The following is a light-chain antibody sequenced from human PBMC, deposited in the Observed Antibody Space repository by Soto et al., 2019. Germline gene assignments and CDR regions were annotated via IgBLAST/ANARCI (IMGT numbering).Light chain of an antibody. CDR2: EVS. J-gene: IGLJ1*01. Sequence: QSVLTQPASVSGSPGQSITISCTGTSSDVGGYNYVSWYQQHPGKAPKLMIYEVSNRPSGVPDRFSGSKSGTSASLAITGLQPEDEADYYCQSYDSSLSGYVFGTGTKLTVL. V-gene: IGLV2-14*01. CDR1: SSDVGGYNY. CDR3: QSYDSSLSGYV.